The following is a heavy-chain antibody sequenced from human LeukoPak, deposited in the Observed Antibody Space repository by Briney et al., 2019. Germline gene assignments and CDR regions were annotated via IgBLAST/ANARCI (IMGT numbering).Heavy chain of an antibody. J-gene: IGHJ4*02. Sequence: ASVTVSFTASGYSLSYYHLHWVRQAPGQGLEWMGDINPGNGATKYAQKFQGRVTMTRDTSISTVYMDLSGLTPDDTAVYYCARDPQYTFGYPTYDCWGQGTLVTVSS. D-gene: IGHD2-2*03. CDR1: GYSLSYYH. CDR2: INPGNGAT. CDR3: ARDPQYTFGYPTYDC. V-gene: IGHV1-2*02.